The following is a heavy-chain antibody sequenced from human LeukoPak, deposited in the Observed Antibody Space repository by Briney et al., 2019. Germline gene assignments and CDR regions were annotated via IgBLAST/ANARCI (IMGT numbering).Heavy chain of an antibody. CDR3: ASSHQYLFDP. J-gene: IGHJ5*02. D-gene: IGHD2-2*01. CDR2: INHSGST. CDR1: GGSFSGYY. Sequence: PSETLSLTCAVYGGSFSGYYWSWIRQPPGKGLEWIGEINHSGSTNYNPSLKSRVTISVDTSKNQFSLKLSSVTPADTAVYYCASSHQYLFDPWGQGTLVTVSS. V-gene: IGHV4-34*01.